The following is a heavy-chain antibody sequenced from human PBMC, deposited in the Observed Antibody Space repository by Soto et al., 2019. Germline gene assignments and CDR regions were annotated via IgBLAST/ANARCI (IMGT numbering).Heavy chain of an antibody. V-gene: IGHV3-33*01. D-gene: IGHD6-13*01. Sequence: QVQLVESGGGVVQPGGSLRLSCAASGFTFSNFGMHWVRQAPGQGLEWVAVIWSDGTTKYYADSVKGRFTISRDNSKTTLYLQMSSLRAEDTAVYYCARAPGSLGTAATGTDYWGQGTLVTVSS. CDR2: IWSDGTTK. CDR3: ARAPGSLGTAATGTDY. J-gene: IGHJ4*02. CDR1: GFTFSNFG.